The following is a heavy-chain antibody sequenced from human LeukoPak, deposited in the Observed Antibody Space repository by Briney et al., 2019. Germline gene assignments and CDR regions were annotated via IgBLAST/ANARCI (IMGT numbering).Heavy chain of an antibody. CDR3: AKGPSHFYYYYYMDV. CDR2: ISYDGSNK. CDR1: GFTFSSYG. J-gene: IGHJ6*03. V-gene: IGHV3-30*18. Sequence: GGSLRLSCAASGFTFSSYGMHWVRQAPGKGLEWVAVISYDGSNKYYADSVKGRFTISRDNSKNTLYLQMNSLRAEDTAVYYCAKGPSHFYYYYYMDVWGKGTTVTVSS. D-gene: IGHD6-6*01.